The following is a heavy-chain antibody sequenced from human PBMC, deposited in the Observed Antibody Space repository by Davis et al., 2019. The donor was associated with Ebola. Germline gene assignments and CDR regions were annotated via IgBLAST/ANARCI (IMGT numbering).Heavy chain of an antibody. J-gene: IGHJ5*02. CDR1: GGSISSSNW. CDR3: ARVNYDFWSGYYSENWFDP. Sequence: MPSETLSLTCAVSGGSISSSNWWSWVRQPPGKGLEWIGEIYHSGSTNYNPSLKSRVTISVDKSKNQFSLKLSSVTAADTAVYYCARVNYDFWSGYYSENWFDPWGQGTLVTVSS. V-gene: IGHV4-4*02. CDR2: IYHSGST. D-gene: IGHD3-3*01.